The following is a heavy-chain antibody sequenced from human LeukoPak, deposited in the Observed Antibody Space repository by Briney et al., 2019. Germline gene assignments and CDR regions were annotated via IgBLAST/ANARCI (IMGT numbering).Heavy chain of an antibody. D-gene: IGHD2-21*02. CDR3: ARDIYCGGDCYSYYYYGMDV. Sequence: GGSLRLSCAASGFTFSSYSMNWVRQAPGKGVEWVSYISSSSSTIYYADSVKGRFTISRDNAKNSLYLQMNSLRAEDTAVYYCARDIYCGGDCYSYYYYGMDVWGQGTTVTVSS. CDR1: GFTFSSYS. J-gene: IGHJ6*02. CDR2: ISSSSSTI. V-gene: IGHV3-48*04.